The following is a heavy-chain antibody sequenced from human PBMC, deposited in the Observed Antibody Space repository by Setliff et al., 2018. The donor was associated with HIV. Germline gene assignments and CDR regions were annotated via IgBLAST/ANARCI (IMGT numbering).Heavy chain of an antibody. CDR1: GGSISSSDYY. V-gene: IGHV4-39*07. CDR2: IYHSGRT. Sequence: PSETLSLTCTVSGGSISSSDYYWGWIRQPPGKGLEWIGNIYHSGRTYYNPSLKSRVTISVDTSKNQFSLKLTSVTAADTAVYYCARDQPQDYDSLTGYYTGRYFDYWGRGTLVTVSS. CDR3: ARDQPQDYDSLTGYYTGRYFDY. D-gene: IGHD3-9*01. J-gene: IGHJ4*02.